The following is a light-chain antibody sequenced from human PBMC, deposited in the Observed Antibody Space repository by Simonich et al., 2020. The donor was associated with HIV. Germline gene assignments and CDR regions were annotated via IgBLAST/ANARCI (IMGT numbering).Light chain of an antibody. J-gene: IGKJ1*01. CDR1: QSVSSN. Sequence: EIVMTQSPATLSVSPGERATLSCRASQSVSSNLAWYQQKPGQAPRLLIYGASTRATGIPARFSGSGSGTEFTLTISSLQSEDFAVYYCQQYNKWLTWTFGQGTKVE. CDR3: QQYNKWLTWT. CDR2: GAS. V-gene: IGKV3-15*01.